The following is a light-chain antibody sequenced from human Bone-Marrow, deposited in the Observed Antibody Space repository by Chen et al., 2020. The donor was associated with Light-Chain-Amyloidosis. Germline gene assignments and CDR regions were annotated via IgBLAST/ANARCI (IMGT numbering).Light chain of an antibody. CDR2: RDT. CDR3: QSADSSGTYEVI. J-gene: IGLJ2*01. Sequence: YELTQPPSVSVSPGQTARITCSGDALPTKYAYWYQQQPGQAPVLVIHRDTERPSGISERCSGSSSGTTATLTISGVQAEDEADYHCQSADSSGTYEVIFGGGTKLTVL. V-gene: IGLV3-25*03. CDR1: ALPTKY.